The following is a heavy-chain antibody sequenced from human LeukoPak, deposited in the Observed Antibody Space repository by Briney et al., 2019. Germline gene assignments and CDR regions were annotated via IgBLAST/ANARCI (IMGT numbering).Heavy chain of an antibody. V-gene: IGHV3-11*01. CDR2: ISSSGSTK. D-gene: IGHD6-13*01. J-gene: IGHJ4*02. CDR1: GFTFSDYY. CDR3: VSLPGYSSSWLGY. Sequence: GGSLRLSCAASGFTFSDYYMSWIRQAPGKGLEWVSYISSSGSTKYYADSVKGRFTISRDNAKNSLYLQMNSLRAEDTAVYYCVSLPGYSSSWLGYWGQGTLVTVSS.